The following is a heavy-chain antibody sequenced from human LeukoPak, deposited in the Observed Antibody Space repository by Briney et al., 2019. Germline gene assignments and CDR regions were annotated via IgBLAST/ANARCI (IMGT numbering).Heavy chain of an antibody. CDR1: GGSISSGSYY. J-gene: IGHJ4*02. CDR2: IYTSGST. CDR3: ARDDYYDSSGHDY. V-gene: IGHV4-61*02. Sequence: SETLSLTCTVSGGSISSGSYYWSRIRQPAGKGLEWIGRIYTSGSTNYNPSLKSRVTISVDTSKNQFSLKLSSVTAADTAVYYCARDDYYDSSGHDYWGQGTLVTVSS. D-gene: IGHD3-22*01.